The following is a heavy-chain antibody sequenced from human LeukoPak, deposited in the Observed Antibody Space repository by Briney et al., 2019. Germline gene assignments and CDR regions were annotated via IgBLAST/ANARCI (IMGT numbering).Heavy chain of an antibody. CDR3: ARDSDSGSYGFDY. V-gene: IGHV1-69*13. D-gene: IGHD1-26*01. CDR2: IIPIFGTA. J-gene: IGHJ4*02. CDR1: GGTFSSYA. Sequence: SVKVSCKASGGTFSSYAISWVRQAPGQGLEWMGGIIPIFGTANYAQEFQGRVTITADESTSTAYMELSSLRSEDTAVYYCARDSDSGSYGFDYWGQGTLVTVSS.